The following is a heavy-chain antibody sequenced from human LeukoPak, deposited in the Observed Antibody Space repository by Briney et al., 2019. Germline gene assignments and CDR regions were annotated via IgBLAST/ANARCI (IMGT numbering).Heavy chain of an antibody. CDR1: GDSIRSYY. Sequence: SETLSLTCIVSGDSIRSYYWNWIRQAPGKALEWIGHIHNNGDIAYNFSLKSRVTISMDTPKNQFSLKLSSVTAADTAVYYCGRWGYFDSGNYFVVDYWGQGTVVTVSS. J-gene: IGHJ4*02. CDR3: GRWGYFDSGNYFVVDY. V-gene: IGHV4-59*01. D-gene: IGHD3-22*01. CDR2: IHNNGDI.